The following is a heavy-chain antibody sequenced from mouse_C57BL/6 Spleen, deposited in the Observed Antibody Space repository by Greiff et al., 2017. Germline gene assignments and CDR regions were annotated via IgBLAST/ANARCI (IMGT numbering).Heavy chain of an antibody. CDR2: IYPGDGDT. V-gene: IGHV1-82*01. J-gene: IGHJ1*03. CDR3: ARGTGGSYWYFDV. D-gene: IGHD1-1*02. CDR1: GYAFSSSW. Sequence: VQLQQSGPELVKPGASVKISCKASGYAFSSSWMNWVKQRPGKGLEWLGRIYPGDGDTNYNGQFKGKATLTADKSSSTAYMQLSSLTSEDSAVYFCARGTGGSYWYFDVWGTGTTVTVSS.